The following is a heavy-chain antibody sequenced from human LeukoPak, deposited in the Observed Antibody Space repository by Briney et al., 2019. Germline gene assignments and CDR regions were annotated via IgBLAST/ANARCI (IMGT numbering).Heavy chain of an antibody. Sequence: GGSLRLSCAASGFTFSDHHMDWVRQAPGEGLEWVARVRNKANRYTTEYAASVKGRFTISRDDSENSLYLQMDSLKTEDTAVYYCARSPLGIAPFDYWGQGTLVTVSS. V-gene: IGHV3-72*01. CDR2: VRNKANRYTT. D-gene: IGHD7-27*01. CDR1: GFTFSDHH. CDR3: ARSPLGIAPFDY. J-gene: IGHJ4*02.